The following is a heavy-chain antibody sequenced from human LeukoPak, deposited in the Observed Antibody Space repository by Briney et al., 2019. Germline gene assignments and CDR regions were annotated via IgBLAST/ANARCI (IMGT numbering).Heavy chain of an antibody. Sequence: PGRSLRLSCAASGFTFDDYAMHWVRQAPGKGLEWVSGISWNSGSIGYADSVKGRFTISRDNAKNSLYLQMNSLRAEDTALYYCAKENYYHNSGELDYWGQGTLVTVSS. V-gene: IGHV3-9*01. CDR3: AKENYYHNSGELDY. CDR1: GFTFDDYA. J-gene: IGHJ4*02. CDR2: ISWNSGSI. D-gene: IGHD3-22*01.